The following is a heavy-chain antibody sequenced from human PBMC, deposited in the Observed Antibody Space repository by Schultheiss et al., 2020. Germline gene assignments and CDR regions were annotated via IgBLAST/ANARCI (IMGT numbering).Heavy chain of an antibody. Sequence: GGSLRLSCAASGFTFSSYGMHWVRQAPGKGLEWVAVIWYDGSNKYYADSVKGRFTISRDNAKNSVYLQMSSLRDEDTAVYYCARRYSTRWYCSDHWGQGTLVTVSS. D-gene: IGHD6-13*01. CDR2: IWYDGSNK. J-gene: IGHJ4*02. CDR1: GFTFSSYG. CDR3: ARRYSTRWYCSDH. V-gene: IGHV3-33*01.